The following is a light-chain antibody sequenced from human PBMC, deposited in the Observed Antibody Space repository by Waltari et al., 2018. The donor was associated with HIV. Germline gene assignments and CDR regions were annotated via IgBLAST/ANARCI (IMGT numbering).Light chain of an antibody. CDR2: QAS. CDR1: QSVGPF. J-gene: IGKJ1*01. V-gene: IGKV1-5*03. Sequence: DIRLTQSPSTLSASAGDRVAITCRAGQSVGPFFAWYQQKPGKPPKLLIFQASTLEGGVPSRFSGSVSGSDFTLTINGLQSDDFATYYCHQYASFSGTFGQGTKVELK. CDR3: HQYASFSGT.